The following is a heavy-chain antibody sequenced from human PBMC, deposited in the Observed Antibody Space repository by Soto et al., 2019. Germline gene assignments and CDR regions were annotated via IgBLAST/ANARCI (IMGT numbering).Heavy chain of an antibody. V-gene: IGHV3-23*01. CDR3: AKPYYYDSSGYSEAFDI. CDR1: GFTFISYA. Sequence: GGSLRLSWAASGFTFISYAMSWVRQAPGKGLEWVSAISGSGGSTYYADSVKGRFTISRDNSKNTLYLQMNSLRAEDTAVYYCAKPYYYDSSGYSEAFDIWGQGTMVTVSS. D-gene: IGHD3-22*01. CDR2: ISGSGGST. J-gene: IGHJ3*02.